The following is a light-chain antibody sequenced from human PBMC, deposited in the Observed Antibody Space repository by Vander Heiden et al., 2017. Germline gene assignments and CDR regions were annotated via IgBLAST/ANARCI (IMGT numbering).Light chain of an antibody. V-gene: IGKV1-39*01. Sequence: DIQMTQSPSSLSASVGDRVTITCRASQRIGIYLNWYQQKPGKAPKVLIYAAFNLQSGGPSRFSGSGSGTDFTLSISSLQPEDFATYYCQQSYTTPFTFGPGTKVDIK. CDR2: AAF. CDR3: QQSYTTPFT. J-gene: IGKJ3*01. CDR1: QRIGIY.